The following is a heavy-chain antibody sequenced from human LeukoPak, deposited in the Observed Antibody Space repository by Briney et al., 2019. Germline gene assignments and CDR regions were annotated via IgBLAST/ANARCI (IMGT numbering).Heavy chain of an antibody. D-gene: IGHD1-7*01. V-gene: IGHV3-48*04. J-gene: IGHJ4*02. Sequence: GGSLRLSCAASGFTLRSYAMGWVRQAPGKGLEWVSYISSSGSTIYYADSVKGRFTISRDNAKNSLYLQMNSLRAEDTAVYYCARDSLGLRGWGQGTLVTVSS. CDR2: ISSSGSTI. CDR1: GFTLRSYA. CDR3: ARDSLGLRG.